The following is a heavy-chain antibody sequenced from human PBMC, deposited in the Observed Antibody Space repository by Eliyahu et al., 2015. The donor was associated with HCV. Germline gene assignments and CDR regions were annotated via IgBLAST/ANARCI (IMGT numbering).Heavy chain of an antibody. CDR3: ARLFGRHQKEDIWRGYLVY. Sequence: EVQLVXSGGGLVQPGGSLRLSCXSSXLTFSDHYMDWVRQAPGKGLAXVGRIRKKXNGHTTEYAASVKGRFIISRDDSKKSVYLQMNSLKTEDTAVYYCARLFGRHQKEDIWRGYLVYWGQGTLVTVSS. J-gene: IGHJ4*02. CDR1: XLTFSDHY. CDR2: IRKKXNGHTT. D-gene: IGHD3-3*01. V-gene: IGHV3-72*01.